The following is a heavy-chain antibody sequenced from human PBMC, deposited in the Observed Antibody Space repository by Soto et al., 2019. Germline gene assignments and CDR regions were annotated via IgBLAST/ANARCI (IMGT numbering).Heavy chain of an antibody. Sequence: EVQLVESGGGLVQPGGSLRLSCAASGFTVSSNYMSWVRQAPGKGLEWVSVIYSGGSTYYADSVKGRFTSSRDNSKNTLYLQMNSLRAEDTAVYYCARQKLDYIWGSYRYIWFDYWGQGTLVTVSS. J-gene: IGHJ4*02. CDR3: ARQKLDYIWGSYRYIWFDY. CDR2: IYSGGST. D-gene: IGHD3-16*02. V-gene: IGHV3-66*04. CDR1: GFTVSSNY.